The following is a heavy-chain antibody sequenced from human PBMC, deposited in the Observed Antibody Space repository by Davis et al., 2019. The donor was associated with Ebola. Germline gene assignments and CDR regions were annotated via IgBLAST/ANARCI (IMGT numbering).Heavy chain of an antibody. D-gene: IGHD4-17*01. V-gene: IGHV1-69*06. CDR2: IIPIFGTA. Sequence: VKVSCKASEGTFSNYAISWVRQAPGQGLEWMGGIIPIFGTANYAQKFQGRVTITADKSTSTAYMELSSLRSEDTAVYYCAKPPTVTREYYYYGMDVWGQGTTVTVSS. CDR3: AKPPTVTREYYYYGMDV. J-gene: IGHJ6*02. CDR1: EGTFSNYA.